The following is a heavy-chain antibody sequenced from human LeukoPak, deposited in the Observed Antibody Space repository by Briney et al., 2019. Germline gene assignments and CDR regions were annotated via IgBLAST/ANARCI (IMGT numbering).Heavy chain of an antibody. J-gene: IGHJ4*02. Sequence: TGGSLRLSCAASGFTFSTYWMSWVRQAPGKGLEWVANIKQDGSQKQYVDSVKGRFTISRDDAKNSLYLQMNSLRAEDTAVYYCARDGSSSLSSSAPPPTDFDYWGQGTLVTVPS. CDR2: IKQDGSQK. V-gene: IGHV3-7*01. D-gene: IGHD6-6*01. CDR3: ARDGSSSLSSSAPPPTDFDY. CDR1: GFTFSTYW.